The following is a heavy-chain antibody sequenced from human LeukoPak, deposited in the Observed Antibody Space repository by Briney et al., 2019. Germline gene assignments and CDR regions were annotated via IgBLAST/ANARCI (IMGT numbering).Heavy chain of an antibody. J-gene: IGHJ5*02. D-gene: IGHD2-15*01. CDR1: GGSIGTYY. CDR3: ARGTKYCSGDTCQNYFDP. CDR2: ISTSGNT. V-gene: IGHV4-4*07. Sequence: SETLSLTCTVSGGSIGTYYWTWIRQPAGKGLEWIGRISTSGNTYYNASLKSRLTMSLDTSQNQFSLELSFVTAADTAIYYCARGTKYCSGDTCQNYFDPWGQGTLVTVSS.